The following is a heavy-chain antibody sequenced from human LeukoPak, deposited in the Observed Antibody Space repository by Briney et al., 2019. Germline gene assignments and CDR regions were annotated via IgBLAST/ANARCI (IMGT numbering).Heavy chain of an antibody. Sequence: GGTLRLSCAASGFTFSSYGMSWVRQAPGKGLEWVSAISGSGGSTYYADSVKGRFTISRDNSKNTLYLQMNSLRAEDTAVYYCTTESVVVTARHVYYYYYMDVWGKGTTVTISS. CDR2: ISGSGGST. CDR1: GFTFSSYG. J-gene: IGHJ6*03. CDR3: TTESVVVTARHVYYYYYMDV. V-gene: IGHV3-23*01. D-gene: IGHD2-21*02.